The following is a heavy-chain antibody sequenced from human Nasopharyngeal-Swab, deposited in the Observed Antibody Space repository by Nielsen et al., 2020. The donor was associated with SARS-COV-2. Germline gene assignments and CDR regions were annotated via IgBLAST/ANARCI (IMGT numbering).Heavy chain of an antibody. V-gene: IGHV3-21*01. CDR2: ISSSSSYI. Sequence: GGSLRLSCAASGFTFSSYSMNWVRQAPGKGLEWVSSISSSSSYIYYADSVKGRFTTSRDNAKNSLYLQMNSLRAEDTAVYYCARDRSSSGWYEVDYWGQGTLVTVSS. CDR1: GFTFSSYS. D-gene: IGHD6-19*01. CDR3: ARDRSSSGWYEVDY. J-gene: IGHJ4*02.